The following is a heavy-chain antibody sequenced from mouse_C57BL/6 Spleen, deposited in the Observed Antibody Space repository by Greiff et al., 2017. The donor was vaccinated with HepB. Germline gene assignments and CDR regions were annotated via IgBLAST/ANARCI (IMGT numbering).Heavy chain of an antibody. Sequence: QVQLKESGAELVKPGASVKMSCKASGYTFTSYTMHWVKQRPGQGLDWIGYINPSSGYTKYNQKFKDKATLTADKSSSTAYMQLSSLTSEDSAVYYCARKSTRASYWGQGTTLTVSS. CDR3: ARKSTRASY. CDR2: INPSSGYT. V-gene: IGHV1-4*01. CDR1: GYTFTSYT. D-gene: IGHD3-1*01. J-gene: IGHJ2*01.